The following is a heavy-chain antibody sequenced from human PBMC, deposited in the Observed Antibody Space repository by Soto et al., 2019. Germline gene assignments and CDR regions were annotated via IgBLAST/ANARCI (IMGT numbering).Heavy chain of an antibody. Sequence: PSESLSLTCVVSDGSLSSYYWWTWVHQTRWKSLESSRTKYQRGGAGYSTTIKDRATISADSSKNRFTPGLTGVNSADTAVYYWATGNVDSMLEDWGQGTQVTVSS. J-gene: IGHJ4*02. CDR2: KYQRGGA. D-gene: IGHD3-16*01. CDR3: ATGNVDSMLED. CDR1: DGSLSSYYW. V-gene: IGHV4-4*02.